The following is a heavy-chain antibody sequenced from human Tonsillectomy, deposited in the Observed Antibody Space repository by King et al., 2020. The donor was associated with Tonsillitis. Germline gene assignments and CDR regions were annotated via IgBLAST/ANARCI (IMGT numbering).Heavy chain of an antibody. J-gene: IGHJ4*02. CDR3: ASPQAYIYSSGWD. Sequence: VQLVESGGGLVQPGGSLRLSCAASGFTFSRYWMHWVRQAPGKGLVWVSRINSDGSSTNYADFVKGRFTIYRDNAKNTVYLQMNSLRDDDTAVYYCASPQAYIYSSGWDWGLGTLVTVSS. D-gene: IGHD6-19*01. CDR2: INSDGSST. CDR1: GFTFSRYW. V-gene: IGHV3-74*01.